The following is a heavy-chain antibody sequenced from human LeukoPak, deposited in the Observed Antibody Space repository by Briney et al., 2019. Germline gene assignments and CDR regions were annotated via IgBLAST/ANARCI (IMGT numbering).Heavy chain of an antibody. V-gene: IGHV1-18*01. Sequence: ASVKVSCKASGYTFTSYGISWVRQAPGQGLECMGWISAYNGNTNYAQKLQGRVTMTTDTSTSTAYMELRSLRSDDTAVYYCARGYCSGGSCSHYGMDVWGQGTTVTVSS. CDR3: ARGYCSGGSCSHYGMDV. J-gene: IGHJ6*02. CDR2: ISAYNGNT. CDR1: GYTFTSYG. D-gene: IGHD2-15*01.